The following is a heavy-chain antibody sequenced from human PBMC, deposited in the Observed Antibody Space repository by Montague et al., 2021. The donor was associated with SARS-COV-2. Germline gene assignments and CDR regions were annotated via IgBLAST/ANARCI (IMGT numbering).Heavy chain of an antibody. V-gene: IGHV4-31*03. Sequence: TLSLTCTVSGGSISSGGYYWSWIRQHPGKGLEWIGYIYYSGXTXYXXXXKXRVTISVDTSKNQFSLKMSSVTAADTVVYHCARSPEPMIILIITSLNWYFDLWGRGTLVTVSS. J-gene: IGHJ2*01. CDR1: GGSISSGGYY. CDR2: IYYSGXT. D-gene: IGHD3-22*01. CDR3: ARSPEPMIILIITSLNWYFDL.